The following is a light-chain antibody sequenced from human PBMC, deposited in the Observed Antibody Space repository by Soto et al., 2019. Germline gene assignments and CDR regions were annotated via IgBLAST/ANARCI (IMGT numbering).Light chain of an antibody. CDR1: HCLSTSY. CDR3: HQYGSSQT. V-gene: IGKV3-20*01. Sequence: EIVFTQSPGTLSLSPGERVTLSCRASHCLSTSYLAWYRQKPGQSPMLLIYGTSSRATGIPDRFSGSGSGTDFTLTISRLEPEDFAVYYCHQYGSSQTFGQGTKVDIK. CDR2: GTS. J-gene: IGKJ1*01.